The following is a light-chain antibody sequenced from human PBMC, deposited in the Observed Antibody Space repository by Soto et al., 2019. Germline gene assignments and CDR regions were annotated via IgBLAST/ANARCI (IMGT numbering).Light chain of an antibody. J-gene: IGLJ3*02. CDR1: SSDVGHYDY. CDR3: SSYTTAYTQV. Sequence: QSALTQPASVSGSPGQSITITCTGTSSDVGHYDYVSWYQQHPGKAPKLVISEVTTRPSGVSDRFSGSKSGNTASLTISRLQAEDEAHYYCSSYTTAYTQVFGGGTQLTVL. V-gene: IGLV2-14*01. CDR2: EVT.